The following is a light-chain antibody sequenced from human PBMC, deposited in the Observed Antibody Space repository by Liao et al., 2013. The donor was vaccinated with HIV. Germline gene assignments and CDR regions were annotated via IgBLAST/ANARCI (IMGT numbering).Light chain of an antibody. V-gene: IGLV3-21*01. Sequence: SNVLTQPPSVSVAPGKTARITCGGTNIGDKSVHWYQQKPGQAPVVIIYYDSDRPSGIPERFSGSNSGNMATLTISGVEAGDEVDYHCQVWDSSSDHYVFGSGTKVTVL. CDR3: QVWDSSSDHYV. CDR1: NIGDKS. J-gene: IGLJ1*01. CDR2: YDS.